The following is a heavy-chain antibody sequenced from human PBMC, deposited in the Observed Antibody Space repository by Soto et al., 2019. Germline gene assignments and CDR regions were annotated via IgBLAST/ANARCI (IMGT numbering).Heavy chain of an antibody. Sequence: QVQLVQSGAEVKKPGASVKVSCKASGYTFTAYYMYWVRQAPGQGLEWVGRINPKTGDTNYAPEFQGGGSMTKDTSISTAYMELSSLGSDDTAFYCCATLQPAPNGIDYWGQGTLVIVSS. J-gene: IGHJ4*02. CDR3: ATLQPAPNGIDY. V-gene: IGHV1-2*06. D-gene: IGHD2-8*01. CDR1: GYTFTAYY. CDR2: INPKTGDT.